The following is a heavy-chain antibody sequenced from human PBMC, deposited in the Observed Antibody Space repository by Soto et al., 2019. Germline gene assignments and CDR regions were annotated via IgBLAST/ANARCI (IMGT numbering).Heavy chain of an antibody. CDR1: GFKFSSYW. V-gene: IGHV3-74*01. CDR3: ARGHYYGMDV. Sequence: EVQLVESGGGLVQPGGSLRLSCAASGFKFSSYWMHWVRQAPGKGLVWVSRINSDGSSTTYADSVKGRFTISRDNAKNTLYLQMNSLRDEDTAVYYCARGHYYGMDVWGQGTTVTVSS. J-gene: IGHJ6*02. CDR2: INSDGSST.